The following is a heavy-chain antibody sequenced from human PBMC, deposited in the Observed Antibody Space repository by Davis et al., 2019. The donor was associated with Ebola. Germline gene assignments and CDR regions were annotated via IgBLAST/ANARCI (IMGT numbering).Heavy chain of an antibody. J-gene: IGHJ3*02. Sequence: SVKVSCKASGYTFTGYYMHWVRQAPGQGLEWMGGIIPIFGTTKYAQKFQGRVTITADESTRTAYMELSSLRSDDTAVYYCAGLMGSRDGAHIWGKGTMVTVSS. CDR2: IIPIFGTT. CDR3: AGLMGSRDGAHI. V-gene: IGHV1-69*13. CDR1: GYTFTGYY. D-gene: IGHD5-24*01.